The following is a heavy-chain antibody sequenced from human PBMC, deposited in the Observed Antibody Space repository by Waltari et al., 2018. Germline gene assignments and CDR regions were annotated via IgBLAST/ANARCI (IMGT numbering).Heavy chain of an antibody. CDR1: GYTFTSYA. J-gene: IGHJ5*02. Sequence: QVQLVQSGAEVKKPGASVKVSCKASGYTFTSYAMHWVRQAPGQRLEWMGWLNAGNGNTKYSQKCQGRVTITRDTSASTAYMELSSLRSEDTAVYYCARDRGYSYGYGLIRGSSDWFDPWGQGTLVTVSS. D-gene: IGHD5-18*01. CDR2: LNAGNGNT. CDR3: ARDRGYSYGYGLIRGSSDWFDP. V-gene: IGHV1-3*01.